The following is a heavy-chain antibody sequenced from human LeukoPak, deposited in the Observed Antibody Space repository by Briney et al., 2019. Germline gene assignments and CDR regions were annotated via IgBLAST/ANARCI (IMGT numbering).Heavy chain of an antibody. V-gene: IGHV3-23*01. J-gene: IGHJ4*02. CDR2: ISGTGGST. CDR3: AKDRSDNSTWYLGDY. CDR1: GFTFSSYA. Sequence: GGSLRLSCAASGFTFSSYAMSWVRQPPGEGLEWVSAISGTGGSTYYADSVEGRFTISRDNSKNTLYLQMNSLRAEDTAIYYCAKDRSDNSTWYLGDYWGQGTLVAVSS. D-gene: IGHD6-13*01.